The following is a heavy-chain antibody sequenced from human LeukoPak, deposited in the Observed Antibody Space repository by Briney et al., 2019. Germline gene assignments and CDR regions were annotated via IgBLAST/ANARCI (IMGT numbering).Heavy chain of an antibody. V-gene: IGHV3-23*01. CDR1: GFTFSSFP. J-gene: IGHJ4*02. CDR3: ATGAASIGWLSHDH. D-gene: IGHD2-15*01. Sequence: PGGSLRLSCAASGFTFSSFPMSWVRQTPGKGLEWVSDISGSASITKYADSVKGRFIISRDNSKNTLFLQMNSLTAEDTAVYYCATGAASIGWLSHDHWGQGTLVTVSS. CDR2: ISGSASIT.